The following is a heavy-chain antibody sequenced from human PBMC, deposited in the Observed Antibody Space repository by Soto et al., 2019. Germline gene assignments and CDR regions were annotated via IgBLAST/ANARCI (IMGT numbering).Heavy chain of an antibody. V-gene: IGHV3-23*01. D-gene: IGHD1-26*01. Sequence: EVQLLESGGGLVQPGGSLRLSCAASGFTFSSYAMRWVRQAPVKGLEWVSAISGSGDSTYYADSVKGRFTISRDNSKNTRYLQMNSLGAEDTAVYYCARRGSGSYYDYWGQGTLVTVSS. CDR3: ARRGSGSYYDY. J-gene: IGHJ4*02. CDR2: ISGSGDST. CDR1: GFTFSSYA.